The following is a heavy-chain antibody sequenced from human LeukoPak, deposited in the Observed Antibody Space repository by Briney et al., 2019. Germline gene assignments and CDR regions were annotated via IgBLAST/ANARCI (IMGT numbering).Heavy chain of an antibody. V-gene: IGHV4-61*02. CDR3: ARDGLEMATFYFDY. J-gene: IGHJ4*02. CDR1: GGSISSGSYY. Sequence: SQTLSLTCTVSGGSISSGSYYWSWIRQPAGKGLEWIGRIYTSGSTNYNPSLNSRITISVDTSKNQFSLKLSSVTAADTAVYHCARDGLEMATFYFDYWGQGTLVTVSS. CDR2: IYTSGST. D-gene: IGHD5-24*01.